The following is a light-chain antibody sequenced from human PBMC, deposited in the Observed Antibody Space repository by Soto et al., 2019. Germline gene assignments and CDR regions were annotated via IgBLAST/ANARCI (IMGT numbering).Light chain of an antibody. V-gene: IGKV4-1*01. CDR3: QQYYSTPPT. J-gene: IGKJ1*01. Sequence: DIVMTQSPDSLAVSLGERATINCKSSQSVLYSSNNKKYLAWYQQKPGQPPKLLIYWASTRESGVPDRFSGSGSGTDFTLTISSLQAEDVAVYYCQQYYSTPPTLGQGTKVDIK. CDR2: WAS. CDR1: QSVLYSSNNKKY.